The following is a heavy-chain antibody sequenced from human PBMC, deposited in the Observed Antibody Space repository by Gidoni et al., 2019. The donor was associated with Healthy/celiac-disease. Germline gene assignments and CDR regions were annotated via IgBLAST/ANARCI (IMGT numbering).Heavy chain of an antibody. J-gene: IGHJ5*02. D-gene: IGHD3-10*01. Sequence: QVQLQESGPGLVKPSETLSLPCTVSGGSISSYYWSWIRQPPGKGLEWIGYIYYSGSTNYNPSLKSRVTISVDTSKNQFSLKLSSVTAADTAVYYCAREGLVWGSGNFGGFDPWGQGTLVTVSS. CDR1: GGSISSYY. V-gene: IGHV4-59*01. CDR3: AREGLVWGSGNFGGFDP. CDR2: IYYSGST.